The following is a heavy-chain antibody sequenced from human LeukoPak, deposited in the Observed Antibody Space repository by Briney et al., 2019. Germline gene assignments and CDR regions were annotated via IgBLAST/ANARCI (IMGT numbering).Heavy chain of an antibody. J-gene: IGHJ4*02. CDR3: AKAWTDIVVVPAAIGFDY. CDR2: ISGSGGST. CDR1: GFTFSSYA. V-gene: IGHV3-23*01. Sequence: GGSLRLSCAASGFTFSSYAMSWVRQAPGKGLEWVSAISGSGGSTYYADSVKGRFTISRDNSKNTLDLQMNSLRAEDTAVYYCAKAWTDIVVVPAAIGFDYWGQGTLVTVSS. D-gene: IGHD2-2*01.